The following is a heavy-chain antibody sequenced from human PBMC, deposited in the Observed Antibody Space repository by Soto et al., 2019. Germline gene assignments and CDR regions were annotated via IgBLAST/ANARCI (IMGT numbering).Heavy chain of an antibody. CDR1: GFTFSSYA. CDR3: ANMLLWFGEPPEGDYFDY. J-gene: IGHJ4*01. Sequence: PGGSLRFSCAASGFTFSSYAMSWVRQAPGKGLEWVSAISGSGGSTYYADSVKGRFTISRDNSKNTLYLQMNSLRAEDTAVYYCANMLLWFGEPPEGDYFDYWGHGTLVTVSS. CDR2: ISGSGGST. V-gene: IGHV3-23*01. D-gene: IGHD3-10*01.